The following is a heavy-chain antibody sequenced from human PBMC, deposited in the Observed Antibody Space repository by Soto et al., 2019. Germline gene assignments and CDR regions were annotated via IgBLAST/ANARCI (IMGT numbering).Heavy chain of an antibody. J-gene: IGHJ6*02. CDR1: AFPFSTYG. Sequence: GGSLRLSXAAFAFPFSTYGMHWVRQAPGKGLEWVAVISYDETNKYYGDSVKGRFTISRDNSKNTLYLQMNSLRAEDTAVYYCAKDLKGNDHRSGYYLDYYYGMDVWGQGTTVTVSS. D-gene: IGHD3-22*01. V-gene: IGHV3-30*18. CDR3: AKDLKGNDHRSGYYLDYYYGMDV. CDR2: ISYDETNK.